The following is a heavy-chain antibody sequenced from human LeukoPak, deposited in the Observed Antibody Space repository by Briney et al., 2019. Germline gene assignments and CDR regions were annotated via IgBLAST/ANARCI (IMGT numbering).Heavy chain of an antibody. V-gene: IGHV3-30-3*01. Sequence: GGSLRLSCAASGFTFSSYAMHWVRQAPGKGLEWVAVISYDGSNKYYADSVKGRFTISRDNSKNTLYLQMNSLRAEDTAVYYCVRRAVAALGDAFDIWGQGTMVTVSS. J-gene: IGHJ3*02. D-gene: IGHD6-19*01. CDR1: GFTFSSYA. CDR3: VRRAVAALGDAFDI. CDR2: ISYDGSNK.